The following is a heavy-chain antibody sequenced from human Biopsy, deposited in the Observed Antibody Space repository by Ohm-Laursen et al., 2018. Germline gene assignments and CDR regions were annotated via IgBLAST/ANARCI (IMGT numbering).Heavy chain of an antibody. CDR2: FAPENVKT. CDR1: GYTPNELA. Sequence: ASLKVSSAVSGYTPNELAMHSVREVPGKGLEWMGGFAPENVKTAHAQNFQARVSLTEDTSTDTAYMELRSLRSGDTAVYSCASGINVCNVNCWGQGTQVTVSS. J-gene: IGHJ4*02. CDR3: ASGINVCNVNC. D-gene: IGHD2-21*01. V-gene: IGHV1-24*01.